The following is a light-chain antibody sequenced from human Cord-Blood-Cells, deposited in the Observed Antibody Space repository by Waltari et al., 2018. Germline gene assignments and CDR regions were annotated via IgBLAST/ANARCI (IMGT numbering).Light chain of an antibody. CDR2: TAS. V-gene: IGKV1-5*03. Sequence: DIQLTQSPSTLSASVGDRITITCRASQSISSWLDWYQQKPGKAPKLLIYTASSLESGVPSRFSGSGSGTEFTLTISSLQPDDFATYYCQQYNSYSRTFGQGTKVEIK. CDR3: QQYNSYSRT. J-gene: IGKJ1*01. CDR1: QSISSW.